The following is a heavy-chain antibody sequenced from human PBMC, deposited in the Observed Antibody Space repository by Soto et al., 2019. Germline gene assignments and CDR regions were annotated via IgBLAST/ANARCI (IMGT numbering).Heavy chain of an antibody. J-gene: IGHJ6*02. CDR1: GFTFSSYS. CDR2: ISSSSSYI. CDR3: ARLITMIVPVPTRGMDV. D-gene: IGHD3-22*01. V-gene: IGHV3-21*01. Sequence: EVQLVESGGGLVKPGGSLRLSCAASGFTFSSYSMNWVRQAPGKGLEWVSSISSSSSYIYYADSVKGRFTISRDNAKNSLYLQMNSLRAEDTAVYYCARLITMIVPVPTRGMDVWGQGTTVTVSS.